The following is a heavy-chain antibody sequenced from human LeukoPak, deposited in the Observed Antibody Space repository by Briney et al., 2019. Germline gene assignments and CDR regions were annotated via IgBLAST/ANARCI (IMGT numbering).Heavy chain of an antibody. CDR1: GGTFSSYA. J-gene: IGHJ5*02. CDR3: ARALRVRGVIIMRLDP. D-gene: IGHD3-10*01. CDR2: IIPIFGTA. V-gene: IGHV1-69*05. Sequence: GSSVKVSCKASGGTFSSYAISWVRQAPGQGLEWMGGIIPIFGTANYAQKFQGRVTITTDESTSTAYMELSSLRSEETAVYYCARALRVRGVIIMRLDPWGQGTLVTVSS.